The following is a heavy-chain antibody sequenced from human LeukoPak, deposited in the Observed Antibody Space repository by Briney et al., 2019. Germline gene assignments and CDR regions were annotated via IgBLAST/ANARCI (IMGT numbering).Heavy chain of an antibody. V-gene: IGHV4-59*01. J-gene: IGHJ6*02. D-gene: IGHD3-10*01. CDR2: ICYSGST. CDR1: GGSISSYY. CDR3: AREKRFGELSSYYYGMDV. Sequence: PSETLSLTCTVSGGSISSYYWSWIRQPPGKGLEWIGYICYSGSTNYNPSLKSRVTISVDTSKNQFSLKLSSVTAADTAVYYCAREKRFGELSSYYYGMDVWGQGTTVTVSS.